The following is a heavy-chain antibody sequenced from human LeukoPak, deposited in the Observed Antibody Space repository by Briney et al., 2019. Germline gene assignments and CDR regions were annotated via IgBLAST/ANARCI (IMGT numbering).Heavy chain of an antibody. V-gene: IGHV4-34*01. Sequence: SETLSLTCAVYGGSFSGYYWSWIRQPPGMGLEWIGEINHSGSTNYNPSLKSRVTISVDTSKNQFSLKLSSVTAADTAVYYCARGWRQQLVLEYYYYMDVWGKGTTVTVSS. CDR3: ARGWRQQLVLEYYYYMDV. J-gene: IGHJ6*03. CDR2: INHSGST. CDR1: GGSFSGYY. D-gene: IGHD6-13*01.